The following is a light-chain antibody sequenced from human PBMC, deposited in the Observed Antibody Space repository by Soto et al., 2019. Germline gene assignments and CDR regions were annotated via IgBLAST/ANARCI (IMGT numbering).Light chain of an antibody. Sequence: DIQMTQSPSSLSASVGDRVTITCRASESIRTSLNWYQKKAGKAPKFLIYDASNLESWVPSRFTGSGFGTDFTITISSLQPEDFSTYYCQQSFDLPRTFGQGTTVDIK. CDR3: QQSFDLPRT. CDR1: ESIRTS. J-gene: IGKJ1*01. CDR2: DAS. V-gene: IGKV1-39*01.